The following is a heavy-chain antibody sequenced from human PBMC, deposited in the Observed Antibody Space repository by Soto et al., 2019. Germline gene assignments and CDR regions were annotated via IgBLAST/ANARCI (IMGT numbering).Heavy chain of an antibody. J-gene: IGHJ3*02. CDR2: IFSNDEK. D-gene: IGHD1-26*01. V-gene: IGHV2-26*01. CDR3: ARIVEGATTDDAFDI. Sequence: QVTLKESGPVLVKPTETLTLTCTVSGFSLSNARMGVSWIRQPPGKALEWLAHIFSNDEKSYSTSLKSTLTISKDTSKSQVVLTMTNMDPVDTATYDCARIVEGATTDDAFDIWGQGTMVTVSS. CDR1: GFSLSNARMG.